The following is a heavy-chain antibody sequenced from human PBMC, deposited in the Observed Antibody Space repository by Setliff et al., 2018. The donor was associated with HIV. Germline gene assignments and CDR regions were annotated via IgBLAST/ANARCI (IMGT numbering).Heavy chain of an antibody. V-gene: IGHV1-18*01. CDR3: ARGSGGYCSGGSCYFGFGLAL. D-gene: IGHD2-15*01. J-gene: IGHJ6*02. Sequence: ASVKVSCKASGYMFTSYGIGWARQAPGQGLEWMAWISTYNGNTNYAPQFQGRVSVTTDTATSTVHMELRSLRADDTAMYYCARGSGGYCSGGSCYFGFGLALWGQGTTVTVSS. CDR1: GYMFTSYG. CDR2: ISTYNGNT.